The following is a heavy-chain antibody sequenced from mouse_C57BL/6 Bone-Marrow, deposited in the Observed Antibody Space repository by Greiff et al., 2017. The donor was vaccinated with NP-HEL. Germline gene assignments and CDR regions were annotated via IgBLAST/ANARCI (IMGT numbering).Heavy chain of an antibody. CDR3: TTICYDYDGYFDV. CDR2: IDPENGDT. V-gene: IGHV14-4*01. D-gene: IGHD2-4*01. Sequence: EVQLQQSGAELVRPGASVKLSCTASGFNIKDDYMHWVKQRPEQGLEWIGWIDPENGDTEYASKFQGKATITADTSSNTAYLQLSSLTSEDTAVYYCTTICYDYDGYFDVWGTGTTVTVSS. CDR1: GFNIKDDY. J-gene: IGHJ1*03.